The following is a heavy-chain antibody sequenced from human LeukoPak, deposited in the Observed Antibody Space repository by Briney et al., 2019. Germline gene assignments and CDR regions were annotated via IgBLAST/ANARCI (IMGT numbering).Heavy chain of an antibody. CDR1: GYTFTSYG. CDR2: ISAYNGNT. D-gene: IGHD3-9*01. J-gene: IGHJ4*02. V-gene: IGHV1-18*04. CDR3: AREAGDILTGYLDY. Sequence: EASVKVSCKASGYTFTSYGISWVRQAPGQGLEWVGWISAYNGNTNYAQKLQGGVTMTTDTSTSTAYMELRSLRSDDTAVYYCAREAGDILTGYLDYWGQGTLVTVSS.